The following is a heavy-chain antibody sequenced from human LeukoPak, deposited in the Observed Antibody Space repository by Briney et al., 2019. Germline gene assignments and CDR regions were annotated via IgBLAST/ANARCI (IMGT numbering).Heavy chain of an antibody. V-gene: IGHV3-48*03. CDR1: GFTFNSYE. J-gene: IGHJ4*02. CDR2: ISSSGSTI. D-gene: IGHD3-3*01. Sequence: GGSLRLSCAASGFTFNSYEMNWVRQAPGKGLEWVSYISSSGSTIYYADSVKGLFTISRDNAKNSLYLQMHSLRAEDTAIYYCARQDRVLIAFDYWGQGTLATVSS. CDR3: ARQDRVLIAFDY.